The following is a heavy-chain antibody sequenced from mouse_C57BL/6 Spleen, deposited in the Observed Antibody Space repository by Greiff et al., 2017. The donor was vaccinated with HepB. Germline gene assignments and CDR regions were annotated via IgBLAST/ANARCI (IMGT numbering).Heavy chain of an antibody. Sequence: EVQLQQSGPVLVKPGASVKMSCKASGYTFTDYYMNWVKQSHGKSLEWIGVINPYNGGTSYNQKFKGKATLTVDKSSSTAYMELNILTSEDSAVYYCARGTTVKDYAMDYWGQGTSVTVSS. J-gene: IGHJ4*01. CDR2: INPYNGGT. D-gene: IGHD1-1*01. V-gene: IGHV1-19*01. CDR1: GYTFTDYY. CDR3: ARGTTVKDYAMDY.